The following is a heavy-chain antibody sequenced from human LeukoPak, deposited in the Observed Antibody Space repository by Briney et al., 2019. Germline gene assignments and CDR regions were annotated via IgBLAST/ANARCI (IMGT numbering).Heavy chain of an antibody. Sequence: QTGGSLRLSCAASGFTFSSYAMSWVRQAPGKGLEWVSAISGSGGSTYYADSVKGRFTISRDNAKNSLYLQMNSLRDEDTAVYYCAREDGDYGYYYYGMDVWGQGTTVTVSS. J-gene: IGHJ6*02. CDR3: AREDGDYGYYYYGMDV. V-gene: IGHV3-23*01. CDR1: GFTFSSYA. CDR2: ISGSGGST. D-gene: IGHD4-17*01.